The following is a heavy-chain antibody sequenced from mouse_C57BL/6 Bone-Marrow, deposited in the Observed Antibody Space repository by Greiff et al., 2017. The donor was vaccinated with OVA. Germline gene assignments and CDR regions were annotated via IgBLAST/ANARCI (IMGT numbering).Heavy chain of an antibody. CDR1: GFSLTSYG. CDR3: AKKRRYYGSSDVLDV. CDR2: IWGDGST. J-gene: IGHJ1*03. Sequence: VQLKESGPGLVAPSQSLSITCTVSGFSLTSYGVSWVRQPPGKGLEWLGVIWGDGSTNYHSALISRLSISKDNSKSQVFLKLNRLQTDDTATYYCAKKRRYYGSSDVLDVWGTGTTVTVSS. V-gene: IGHV2-3*01. D-gene: IGHD1-1*01.